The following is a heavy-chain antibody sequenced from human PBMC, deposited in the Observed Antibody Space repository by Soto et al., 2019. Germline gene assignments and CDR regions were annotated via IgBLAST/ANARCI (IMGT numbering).Heavy chain of an antibody. V-gene: IGHV1-69*02. CDR3: ARVGGGTVVINTRPFDY. D-gene: IGHD3-22*01. J-gene: IGHJ4*02. CDR1: GGTFSSYT. Sequence: QVQLVQSGAEVKKPGSSVKVSCKASGGTFSSYTISWVRQAPGQGLEWMGRIIPILGIANYAQKFQGRVTITADKSTSTAYMELSSLTSEDTAVYYCARVGGGTVVINTRPFDYWGQGTLVTVSS. CDR2: IIPILGIA.